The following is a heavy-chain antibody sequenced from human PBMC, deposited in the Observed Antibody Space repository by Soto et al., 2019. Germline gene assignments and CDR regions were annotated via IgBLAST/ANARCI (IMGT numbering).Heavy chain of an antibody. J-gene: IGHJ5*02. V-gene: IGHV3-23*01. Sequence: GGSLRLSCAAYGYTFSSYAMSWVRQAPGKGLEWVSAISGSGGSTYYADSVKGRFTISRDNSKNTLYLQMTSLRAEDTAVYYCAKDPGLGTYYDFLSGPLPWFDPCGQATLVTVSS. CDR1: GYTFSSYA. CDR2: ISGSGGST. D-gene: IGHD3-3*01. CDR3: AKDPGLGTYYDFLSGPLPWFDP.